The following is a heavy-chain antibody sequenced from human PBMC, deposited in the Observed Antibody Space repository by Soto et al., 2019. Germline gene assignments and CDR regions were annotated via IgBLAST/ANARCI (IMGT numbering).Heavy chain of an antibody. CDR3: ARSALDDDGYHYLDS. J-gene: IGHJ5*01. CDR1: GYIFTYRY. V-gene: IGHV1-45*02. Sequence: SVKVSGKASGYIFTYRYLYWVRQASGQALEWMGWIIPYNGNTHYAQKFQDRFSITRDSSVSTVYLELRSLRSDETGMYYCARSALDDDGYHYLDSCGQGTLVTVPQ. CDR2: IIPYNGNT. D-gene: IGHD5-18*01.